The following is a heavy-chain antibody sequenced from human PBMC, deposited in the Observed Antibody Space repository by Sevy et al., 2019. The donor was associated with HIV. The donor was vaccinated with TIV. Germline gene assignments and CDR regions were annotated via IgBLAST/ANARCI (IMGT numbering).Heavy chain of an antibody. CDR1: GYTFTSYG. CDR3: ARDPPSRYCRSTSCGMDV. D-gene: IGHD2-2*01. J-gene: IGHJ6*02. V-gene: IGHV1-18*04. Sequence: ASVKVSCKASGYTFTSYGISWVRQAPGQGLEWMGWISAYNGNTNYAQKHQGRVTMTTDPSTSTAYMELRSLRSDDTAVYYCARDPPSRYCRSTSCGMDVWGQGTTVTVSS. CDR2: ISAYNGNT.